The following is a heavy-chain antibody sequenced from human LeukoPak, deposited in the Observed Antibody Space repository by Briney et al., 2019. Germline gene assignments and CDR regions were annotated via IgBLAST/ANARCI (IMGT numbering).Heavy chain of an antibody. CDR3: ARGLNNRKSGRRFDVFEI. CDR2: FYHSGST. J-gene: IGHJ3*02. Sequence: SETLSLTCTVSGYFIRSGFYWGWIRPPPGKGLEWIGSFYHSGSTYYNPSLKSRVTISADTSKNQFSLRLSSVTAADTAVYYCARGLNNRKSGRRFDVFEIWGQGTMVTVSS. D-gene: IGHD1-14*01. V-gene: IGHV4-38-2*02. CDR1: GYFIRSGFY.